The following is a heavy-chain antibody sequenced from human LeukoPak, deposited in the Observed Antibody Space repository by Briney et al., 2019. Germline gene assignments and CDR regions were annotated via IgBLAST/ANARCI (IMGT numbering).Heavy chain of an antibody. V-gene: IGHV4-34*01. Sequence: SETLSLTCAVYGGSFSGYYWSRIRQPPGKGLEWIGEINHSGSTNYNPSLKSRVTISVDTSKNQFSLKLSSVTAADTAVYYCARGPYYYGSGSYYYYYYGMDVWGQGTTVTVSS. J-gene: IGHJ6*02. D-gene: IGHD3-10*01. CDR1: GGSFSGYY. CDR2: INHSGST. CDR3: ARGPYYYGSGSYYYYYYGMDV.